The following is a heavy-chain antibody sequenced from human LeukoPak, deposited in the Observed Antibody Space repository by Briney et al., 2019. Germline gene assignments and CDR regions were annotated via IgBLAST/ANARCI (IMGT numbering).Heavy chain of an antibody. CDR1: GFTFSSYS. Sequence: SGGSLRLSCAASGFTFSSYSMNWVRQAPGKGLEWVANIKQDGSEKYYVDSVKGRFTISRDNAKNSLYLQMNSLRAEDTAVYYCARVPIVVVPAAILGYFDYWGQGTLVTVSS. D-gene: IGHD2-2*02. CDR2: IKQDGSEK. V-gene: IGHV3-7*01. CDR3: ARVPIVVVPAAILGYFDY. J-gene: IGHJ4*02.